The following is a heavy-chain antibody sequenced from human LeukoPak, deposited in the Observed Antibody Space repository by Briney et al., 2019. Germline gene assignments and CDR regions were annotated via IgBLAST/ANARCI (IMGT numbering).Heavy chain of an antibody. CDR1: GGSFSGYY. D-gene: IGHD3-9*01. Sequence: SETLSLTCAVYGGSFSGYYWSWIRQPPGKGLEWIGEINHSGSTNYNPSLKSRVTISVDTSKNQFSLKLSSVTAADTAVYYCARGGKYYGILTGYYDYWGQGTLVTVSS. CDR2: INHSGST. J-gene: IGHJ4*02. CDR3: ARGGKYYGILTGYYDY. V-gene: IGHV4-34*01.